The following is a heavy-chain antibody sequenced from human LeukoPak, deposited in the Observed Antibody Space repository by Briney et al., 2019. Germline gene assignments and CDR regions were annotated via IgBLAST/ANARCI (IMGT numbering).Heavy chain of an antibody. D-gene: IGHD3-22*01. J-gene: IGHJ4*02. CDR3: AGDFSPYYDSSGYYPDY. V-gene: IGHV1-46*01. CDR2: INPSGGST. CDR1: GGTFSSYF. Sequence: GASVKVSCKASGGTFSSYFMHWVRQAPGQGLEWMGIINPSGGSTSYAQKFQGRVTMTRDTSTSTVYMELSSLRSEDTAVYYCAGDFSPYYDSSGYYPDYWGQGTLVTVSS.